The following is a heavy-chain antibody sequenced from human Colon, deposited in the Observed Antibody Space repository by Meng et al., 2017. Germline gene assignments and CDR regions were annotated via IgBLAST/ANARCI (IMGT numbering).Heavy chain of an antibody. J-gene: IGHJ3*02. Sequence: GESLKISCAASGFTFSSYEMNWVRQAPGKGLEWVSAISGSGVITYYADSVRGRFTISRDNSKYTLYLQMNSLRAEDTAVYYCAKDRAFDMWGQGTMVTVSS. V-gene: IGHV3-23*01. CDR1: GFTFSSYE. CDR2: ISGSGVIT. CDR3: AKDRAFDM.